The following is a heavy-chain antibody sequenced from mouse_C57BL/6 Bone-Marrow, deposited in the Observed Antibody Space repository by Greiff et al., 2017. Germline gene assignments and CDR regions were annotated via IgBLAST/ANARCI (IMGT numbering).Heavy chain of an antibody. CDR3: TTKPYYAMDY. CDR1: GFNIKDDY. Sequence: EVKLVESGAELVRPGASVKLSCTASGFNIKDDYMHWVKQRPEQGLEWIGWIDPENGDTEYASKFQGKATITADTSSNTAYLQLSSLTSEDTAVYYCTTKPYYAMDYWGQGTSVTVSS. V-gene: IGHV14-4*01. CDR2: IDPENGDT. J-gene: IGHJ4*01.